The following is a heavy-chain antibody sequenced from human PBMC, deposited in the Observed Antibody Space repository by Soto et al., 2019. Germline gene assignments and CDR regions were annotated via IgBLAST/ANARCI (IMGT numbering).Heavy chain of an antibody. CDR1: GGSISSGGYS. Sequence: TSETLSLTCAVSGGSISSGGYSWSWIRQPPGKGLEWIGYIYHSGSTYYNPSLKSRVTISVDRSKNQFSLKLSSVTAADTAVYYCPPPRGPYGGKETRVTVS. CDR2: IYHSGST. V-gene: IGHV4-30-2*01. CDR3: PPPRGPY. J-gene: IGHJ4*02. D-gene: IGHD3-10*01.